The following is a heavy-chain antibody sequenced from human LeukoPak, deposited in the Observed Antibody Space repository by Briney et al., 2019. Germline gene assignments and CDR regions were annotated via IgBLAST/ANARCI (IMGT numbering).Heavy chain of an antibody. J-gene: IGHJ6*04. CDR3: TRRAIYMDV. V-gene: IGHV3-49*04. CDR1: GFTFGEYA. CDR2: IRSKTYGGTT. Sequence: GSLRLSCTASGFTFGEYAMTWVRQAPGKGLEWVGLIRSKTYGGTTEYAASVKGRFTISRDDSKSIAYLQMNSLKTEDTAVYYCTRRAIYMDVWGKGTTVTVSS.